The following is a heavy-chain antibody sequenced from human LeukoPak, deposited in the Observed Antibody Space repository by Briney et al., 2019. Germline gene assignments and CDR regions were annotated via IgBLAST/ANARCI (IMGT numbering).Heavy chain of an antibody. D-gene: IGHD2-2*01. J-gene: IGHJ6*04. CDR3: ARERLGYCSSTSCYGYYYYGMDV. CDR1: GGTFSSYA. V-gene: IGHV1-69*01. Sequence: XXXSCKXSGGTFSSYAISRVRQAPGQGLEGMGGIIPMFGTANYAQKFQGRVTITADESTSTAYMELSSLRSEDTAVYYCARERLGYCSSTSCYGYYYYGMDVWGKGTKVTVSS. CDR2: IIPMFGTA.